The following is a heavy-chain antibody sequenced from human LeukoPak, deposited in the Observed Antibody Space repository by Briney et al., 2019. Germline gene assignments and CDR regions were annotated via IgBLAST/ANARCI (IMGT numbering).Heavy chain of an antibody. J-gene: IGHJ4*02. V-gene: IGHV3-9*01. D-gene: IGHD2-2*01. CDR3: ATDRRGYQLLSPLYY. Sequence: GGPLRLSCAASGSPFDDYAMHWVRHPPGRGLEWVSGFSYNGGSIDYADSVKSRVTISIDNAKNSLYLQMISVRAEDTALYYCATDRRGYQLLSPLYYWVQGTLVTVS. CDR1: GSPFDDYA. CDR2: FSYNGGSI.